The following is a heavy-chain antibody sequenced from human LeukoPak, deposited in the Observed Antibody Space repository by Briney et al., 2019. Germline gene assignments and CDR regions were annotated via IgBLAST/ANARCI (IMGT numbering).Heavy chain of an antibody. V-gene: IGHV3-21*01. CDR3: ARDRTGDCDY. Sequence: GGSLRLSCAASGFTFSSYSMNWVRQAPGKGLEWVSSISSSSSYIYYADSVKGRFTISRDNAKNSLYLQMNSPRAEDTAVYYCARDRTGDCDYWGQGTLVTVSS. CDR2: ISSSSSYI. D-gene: IGHD3/OR15-3a*01. CDR1: GFTFSSYS. J-gene: IGHJ4*02.